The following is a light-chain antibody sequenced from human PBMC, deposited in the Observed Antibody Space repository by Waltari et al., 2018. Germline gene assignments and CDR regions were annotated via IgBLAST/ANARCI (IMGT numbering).Light chain of an antibody. CDR1: SSASWQNY. CDR2: DNN. CDR3: ATWDDRLGAGA. V-gene: IGLV1-51*01. Sequence: QSLLTQPPSVSAAPGPTVTIPCSGSSSASWQNYVSWYQHLPGTAPKLLIYDNNERPSGIPDRFSGSKSGTSATLDITGLQTGDEGDYYCATWDDRLGAGALGGGTKLTVL. J-gene: IGLJ2*01.